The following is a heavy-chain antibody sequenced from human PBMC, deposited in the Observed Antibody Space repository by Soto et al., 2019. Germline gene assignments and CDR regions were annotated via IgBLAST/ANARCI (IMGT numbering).Heavy chain of an antibody. J-gene: IGHJ6*02. CDR2: ISGSGGST. Sequence: EVQLLESGGGLVQPGGSLRLSCAASGFTFSSYAMSWVRQAPGKGLEWVSAISGSGGSTYYADSVKGRFTITRDNSKNTLYLQMNSLRAEDTAVYYCAKDRFWAQLLSYGMDVWGQGTTVTVSS. D-gene: IGHD2-2*01. CDR1: GFTFSSYA. V-gene: IGHV3-23*01. CDR3: AKDRFWAQLLSYGMDV.